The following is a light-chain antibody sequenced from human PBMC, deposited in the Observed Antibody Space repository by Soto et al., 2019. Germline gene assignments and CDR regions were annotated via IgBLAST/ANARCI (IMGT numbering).Light chain of an antibody. CDR2: GSS. CDR1: QSVSNNY. V-gene: IGKV3-20*01. Sequence: EVVLTQSPGTLSLSPGERATLSCRASQSVSNNYLAWYQQKPGQAPRLLIFGSSDRATGIPDRFSGSGSGTHFTLTISRLEPEDFAMYYCQQYGSSPPYTFGLGTKLEIK. J-gene: IGKJ2*01. CDR3: QQYGSSPPYT.